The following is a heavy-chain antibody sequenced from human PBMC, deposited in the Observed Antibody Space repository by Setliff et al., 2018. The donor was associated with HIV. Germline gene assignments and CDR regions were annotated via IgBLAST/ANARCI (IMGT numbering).Heavy chain of an antibody. CDR2: ISYSGLT. CDR1: GDSISGFY. V-gene: IGHV4-59*03. D-gene: IGHD3-10*01. J-gene: IGHJ4*02. Sequence: SETLSLTCTVSGDSISGFYWSWIRKPPGAGLEWIGYISYSGLTNYNPSLKSRVTISMDTSKNQFSLKLTSVTAADTAVYYCAGHFYYSGSGIWAGLDSWGQGTLVTVSS. CDR3: AGHFYYSGSGIWAGLDS.